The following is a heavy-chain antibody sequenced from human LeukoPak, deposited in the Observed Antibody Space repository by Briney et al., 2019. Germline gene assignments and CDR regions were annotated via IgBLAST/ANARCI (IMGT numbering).Heavy chain of an antibody. J-gene: IGHJ5*02. CDR3: ARIVGATGWFDP. D-gene: IGHD1-26*01. V-gene: IGHV4-59*12. CDR2: IYYSGST. CDR1: GGSISSFY. Sequence: SETLSLTCSVSGGSISSFYWSWIRQPPGKGLEWIGYIYYSGSTYYNPSLKSRVTISVDTSKNQFSLKLSSVTAADTAVYYCARIVGATGWFDPWGQGTLVTVSS.